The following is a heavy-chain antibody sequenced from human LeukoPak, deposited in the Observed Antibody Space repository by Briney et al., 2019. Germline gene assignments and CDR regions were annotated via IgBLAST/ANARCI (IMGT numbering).Heavy chain of an antibody. CDR2: IRSDGSNK. Sequence: GGSLRLSCAAPGISFSASGMHWVRQSPGKGLEWVTFIRSDGSNKYYAESVKGRFTISRDNSKNMVYLQMDSLRGEDTAVYYCARDKGNTCIDNWGQGTLITVSS. J-gene: IGHJ4*02. V-gene: IGHV3-30*02. CDR3: ARDKGNTCIDN. CDR1: GISFSASG.